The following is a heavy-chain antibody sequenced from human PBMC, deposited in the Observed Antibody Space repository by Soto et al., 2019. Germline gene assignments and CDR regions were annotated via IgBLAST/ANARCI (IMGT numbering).Heavy chain of an antibody. D-gene: IGHD6-13*01. Sequence: GGSLRLSCAASGFTFSSYSMNWVRQAPGKGLEWVSYISSSSSTIYYADSVKGRYTISRDNAKNSLYLQMNSLRAEDTAVYYCARESSSWSDAFDIWGQGTMVTVSS. CDR2: ISSSSSTI. CDR3: ARESSSWSDAFDI. V-gene: IGHV3-48*01. J-gene: IGHJ3*02. CDR1: GFTFSSYS.